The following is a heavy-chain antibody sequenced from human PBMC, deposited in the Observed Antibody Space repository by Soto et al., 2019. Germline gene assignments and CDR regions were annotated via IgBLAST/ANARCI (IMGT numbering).Heavy chain of an antibody. D-gene: IGHD3-3*01. V-gene: IGHV1-8*01. CDR1: GYTFTSYD. Sequence: QVKRVQSGAEVKKPGASVKVSCKASGYTFTSYDINWVRQATGQGLEWMGWMNPNSGNTGYALKFQGRVTMTRNTPLRTSYMELSSLRYEDTAVYYCARGLGMGVARCFDHWGQGSLVTVST. CDR2: MNPNSGNT. CDR3: ARGLGMGVARCFDH. J-gene: IGHJ5*02.